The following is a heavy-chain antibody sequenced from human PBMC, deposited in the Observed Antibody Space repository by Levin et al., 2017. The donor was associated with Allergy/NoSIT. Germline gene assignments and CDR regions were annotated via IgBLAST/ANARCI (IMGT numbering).Heavy chain of an antibody. CDR3: ATYDFWSGYPDY. D-gene: IGHD3-3*01. Sequence: KVSCKGSGYSFTSYWIGWVRQMPGKGLERMGIIYPGDSDTRYSPSFQGQVTISADKSISTAYLQWSSLKASDTAMYYCATYDFWSGYPDYWGQGTLVTVSS. V-gene: IGHV5-51*01. CDR1: GYSFTSYW. CDR2: IYPGDSDT. J-gene: IGHJ4*02.